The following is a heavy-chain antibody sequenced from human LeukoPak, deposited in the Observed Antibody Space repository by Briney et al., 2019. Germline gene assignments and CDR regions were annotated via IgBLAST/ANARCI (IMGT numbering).Heavy chain of an antibody. Sequence: PGGSLRLSCAASGFTFSSYGMHWVRQAPGKGLEWVAVIWYDGSNKYYADSVKGRFTISRDNSKNTLYLQMNSLRAEDTAVYYCARAPCYYDSSVDYWGQGTLVTVSS. CDR2: IWYDGSNK. CDR3: ARAPCYYDSSVDY. V-gene: IGHV3-33*01. J-gene: IGHJ4*02. D-gene: IGHD3-22*01. CDR1: GFTFSSYG.